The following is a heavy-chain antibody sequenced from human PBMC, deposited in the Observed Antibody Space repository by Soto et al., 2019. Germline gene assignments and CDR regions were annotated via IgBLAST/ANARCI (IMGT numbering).Heavy chain of an antibody. CDR2: LHLRGYT. V-gene: IGHV4-59*01. CDR3: ATYWGTESHTFWFDP. CDR1: GFTFSGYS. D-gene: IGHD3-16*01. J-gene: IGHJ5*02. Sequence: KPGGSLRLSCAASGFTFSGYSMNWVRQAPGKELEWIVHLHLRGYTNYNPSLQSRVTISTARSTTQVSLTLTSVTAADTAIYYCATYWGTESHTFWFDPWGRGAQVTVSS.